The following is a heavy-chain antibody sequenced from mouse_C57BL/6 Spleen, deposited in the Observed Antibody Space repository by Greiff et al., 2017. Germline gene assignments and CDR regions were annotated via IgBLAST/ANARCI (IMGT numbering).Heavy chain of an antibody. J-gene: IGHJ1*03. CDR1: GYTFTSYW. D-gene: IGHD2-4*01. V-gene: IGHV1-59*01. CDR2: IDPSDSYT. CDR3: ARSGLRLHWYFDV. Sequence: QVQLQQPGAELVRPGTSVKLSCKASGYTFTSYWMHWVKQRPGQGLEWIGVIDPSDSYTNYNQKFKGKATLTVDTSSSTAYMQLSSLTSEDSAVYYCARSGLRLHWYFDVWGTGTTVTVSS.